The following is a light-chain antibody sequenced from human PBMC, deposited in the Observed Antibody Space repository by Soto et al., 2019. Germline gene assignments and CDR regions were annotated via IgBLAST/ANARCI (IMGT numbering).Light chain of an antibody. V-gene: IGLV2-11*01. Sequence: QSALTQPRSVSGSPGQSVTISCTGTSSDVGGYNYVSWYQQHPGKAPKLMIYDVSKRPSGVPDPFSGSKSGNTASLTISGLQAEDEADYYCCSYAGRPRLVVGGGTKLTVL. CDR1: SSDVGGYNY. CDR3: CSYAGRPRLV. J-gene: IGLJ2*01. CDR2: DVS.